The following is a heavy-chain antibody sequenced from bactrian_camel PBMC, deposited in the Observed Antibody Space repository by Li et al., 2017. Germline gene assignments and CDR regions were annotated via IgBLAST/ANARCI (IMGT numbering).Heavy chain of an antibody. CDR3: AAQYCRGSSLSTLLHSPAFSFY. V-gene: IGHV3S53*01. CDR1: ELIVGDIC. CDR2: IVSDGRT. J-gene: IGHJ4*01. D-gene: IGHD2*01. Sequence: HVQLVESGGGLVQPGGSLRLSCAASELIVGDICMGWFRQGAGKEREGVGIIVSDGRTALADSVEGRFAISRDNAKNTLYLQMNSLKPEDTAVYYCAAQYCRGSSLSTLLHSPAFSFYWGQGTQVTVS.